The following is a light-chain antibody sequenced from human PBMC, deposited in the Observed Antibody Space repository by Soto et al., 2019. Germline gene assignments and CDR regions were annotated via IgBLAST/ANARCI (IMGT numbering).Light chain of an antibody. J-gene: IGKJ5*01. CDR2: GAS. CDR3: QQYAGPPTT. Sequence: EIGLTQSPCTLSLSPGDRATLSCRASQTVSNNYLAWCQQKPGQAPRVIMYGASRRATGIPDRFSGGGSGTDFTLTISRLELEDFAVYFCQQYAGPPTTFGQGTRLEIK. V-gene: IGKV3-20*01. CDR1: QTVSNNY.